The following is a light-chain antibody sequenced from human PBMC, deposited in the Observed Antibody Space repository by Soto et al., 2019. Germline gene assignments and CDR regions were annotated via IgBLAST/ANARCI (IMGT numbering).Light chain of an antibody. V-gene: IGKV3-11*01. J-gene: IGKJ5*01. CDR2: DAS. Sequence: EIVLTQSPATLSFSPMERATLSCRAGQSVSSYLAWYQQKPGQAPRLLIYDASNRATGIPARFSGSGSGTDFTLTISSLEPEDFAVYYCQQRSNWPPITFGQGTRLEMK. CDR3: QQRSNWPPIT. CDR1: QSVSSY.